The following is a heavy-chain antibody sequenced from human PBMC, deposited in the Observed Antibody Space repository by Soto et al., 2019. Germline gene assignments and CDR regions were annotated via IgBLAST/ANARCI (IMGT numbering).Heavy chain of an antibody. CDR2: ISQSGNT. V-gene: IGHV4-34*01. CDR1: SGSFSGYY. J-gene: IGHJ4*02. D-gene: IGHD6-6*01. CDR3: ARAPKVSGSSQTRPDF. Sequence: QVQLHQWGAGLLKPSETLSLACSIYSGSFSGYYWSWIRQPPGKGLEWLGEISQSGNTNYSPSLKSRASISIDTSKKQFSLNLASVSAADTAVYYCARAPKVSGSSQTRPDFWGQGTLVTVSS.